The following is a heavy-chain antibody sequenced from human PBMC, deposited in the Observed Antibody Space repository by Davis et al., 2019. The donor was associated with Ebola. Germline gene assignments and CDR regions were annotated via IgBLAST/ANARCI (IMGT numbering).Heavy chain of an antibody. Sequence: AASVKVSCKASGYTFTNYGITWVRQAPGQGLEWMGWINPHNGNTNYAQKFQGRVTMTRDTSISTAYMELSRLRSDDTAVYYCARGGSSGWYGYWGQGTLVTVSS. V-gene: IGHV1-2*02. CDR2: INPHNGNT. CDR3: ARGGSSGWYGY. J-gene: IGHJ4*02. D-gene: IGHD6-19*01. CDR1: GYTFTNYG.